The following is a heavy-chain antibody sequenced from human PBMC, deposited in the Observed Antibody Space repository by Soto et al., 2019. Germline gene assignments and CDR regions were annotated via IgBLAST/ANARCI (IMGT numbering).Heavy chain of an antibody. CDR1: GGTFSSYT. CDR2: IIPILGIA. V-gene: IGHV1-69*02. J-gene: IGHJ4*02. D-gene: IGHD5-12*01. Sequence: QVQLVQSGAEVKKPGSSVKVSCKASGGTFSSYTISWVRQAPGQGLEWMGRIIPILGIANYAQKFQGRVTITADKSTSTAYVELSSLRSEDTAVYYCARVEMATIGSDYFDYWGQGTLVTVSS. CDR3: ARVEMATIGSDYFDY.